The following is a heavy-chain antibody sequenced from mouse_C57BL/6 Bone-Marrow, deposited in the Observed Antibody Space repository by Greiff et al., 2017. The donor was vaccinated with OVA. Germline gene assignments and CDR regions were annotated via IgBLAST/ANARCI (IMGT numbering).Heavy chain of an antibody. Sequence: EVKLVESGGGLVQAGGSLSLSCAASGFTFTDYYMSWVRQPPGKALEWLGFIRNKANGYTTEYSASVKGRFTISRDNSQSILYLQMNALRAEDSATYYCARYRGYGSSYFDYWGQGTTLTVSS. V-gene: IGHV7-3*01. D-gene: IGHD1-1*01. CDR2: IRNKANGYTT. CDR1: GFTFTDYY. CDR3: ARYRGYGSSYFDY. J-gene: IGHJ2*01.